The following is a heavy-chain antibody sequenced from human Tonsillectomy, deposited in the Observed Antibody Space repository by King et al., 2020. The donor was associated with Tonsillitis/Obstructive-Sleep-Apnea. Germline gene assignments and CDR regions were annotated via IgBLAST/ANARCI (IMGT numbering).Heavy chain of an antibody. J-gene: IGHJ5*02. D-gene: IGHD6-13*01. Sequence: QLVQSGAEVKKPGASVKVSCKASGYTFTDYYIHWVRQAPGQGLEWMGWINPNSGGTNYVQKFQGWVTMTRDTSISTAYMELTRVRSDDTAVYYCARQMGIAAAGGNNWFDPWGQGTLVTVSS. V-gene: IGHV1-2*04. CDR2: INPNSGGT. CDR3: ARQMGIAAAGGNNWFDP. CDR1: GYTFTDYY.